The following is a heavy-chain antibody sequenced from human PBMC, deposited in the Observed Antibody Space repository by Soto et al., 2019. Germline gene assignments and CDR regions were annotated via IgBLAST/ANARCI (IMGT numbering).Heavy chain of an antibody. CDR3: ATAYYGSGSYPNWFDP. J-gene: IGHJ5*02. CDR2: FDPEEGET. Sequence: ASVKVSCKVSGYTLTELSMHWVRQAPGKGLEWMGGFDPEEGETIYAQKFQGRVTMTEDTSTDTAYMELSSLRSEDTAVYYCATAYYGSGSYPNWFDPWGQGTLVTVSS. CDR1: GYTLTELS. D-gene: IGHD3-10*01. V-gene: IGHV1-24*01.